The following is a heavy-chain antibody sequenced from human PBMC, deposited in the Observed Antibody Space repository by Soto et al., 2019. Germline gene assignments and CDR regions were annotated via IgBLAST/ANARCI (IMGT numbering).Heavy chain of an antibody. CDR2: IWYDGSNK. Sequence: GGSLRLSCAASGFTFSSYGMHWVRQAPGKGLEWVAVIWYDGSNKYYADSVKGRFTISRDNSKNTLYLQMNSLRAEDTAVYYCARDRRGYCSSTSCVGELDPWGQGTLVTVSS. CDR3: ARDRRGYCSSTSCVGELDP. D-gene: IGHD2-2*01. CDR1: GFTFSSYG. J-gene: IGHJ5*02. V-gene: IGHV3-33*01.